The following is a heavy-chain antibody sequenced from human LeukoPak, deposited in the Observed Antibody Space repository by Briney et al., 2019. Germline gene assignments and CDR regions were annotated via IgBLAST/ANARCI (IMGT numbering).Heavy chain of an antibody. D-gene: IGHD3-22*01. J-gene: IGHJ4*02. Sequence: KPSETLSLTCTVSGGSISSYYWSWIRQPPGKGLEWIGYIYYSGSTNYNPSLKSRVTISVDTSKNQFSLKLSSVTAADTAVYYCARDPGDYYVSSGFFDYWGQGTLVTVSS. CDR1: GGSISSYY. CDR3: ARDPGDYYVSSGFFDY. V-gene: IGHV4-59*01. CDR2: IYYSGST.